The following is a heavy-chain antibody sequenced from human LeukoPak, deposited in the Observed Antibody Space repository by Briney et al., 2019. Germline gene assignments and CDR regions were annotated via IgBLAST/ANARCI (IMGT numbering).Heavy chain of an antibody. CDR1: GGSISSGGYY. D-gene: IGHD2-21*02. J-gene: IGHJ5*02. Sequence: SQTLSLTCTVSGGSISSGGYYWSWIRQHPGTGLEWIGYIYYSGSTYYNPSLKSRVTISVDTSKNQFSLKLSSVTAADTAVYYCARADCGGDCYLYNWFDPWGQGTLVTVSS. CDR3: ARADCGGDCYLYNWFDP. CDR2: IYYSGST. V-gene: IGHV4-31*03.